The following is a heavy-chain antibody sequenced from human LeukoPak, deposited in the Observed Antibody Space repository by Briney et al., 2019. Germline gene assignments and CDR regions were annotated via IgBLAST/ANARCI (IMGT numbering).Heavy chain of an antibody. CDR3: LRGELTPGVGY. J-gene: IGHJ4*02. D-gene: IGHD1-1*01. Sequence: GGSLRLSCVASGFTFDDYWMHWVRQIPGKGLVWTSDINTDGSRTRYANSVRGRFTISRDNAKNTVCLQMNSLRADDTGIFYCLRGELTPGVGYWGQGTLVTVSS. V-gene: IGHV3-74*01. CDR2: INTDGSRT. CDR1: GFTFDDYW.